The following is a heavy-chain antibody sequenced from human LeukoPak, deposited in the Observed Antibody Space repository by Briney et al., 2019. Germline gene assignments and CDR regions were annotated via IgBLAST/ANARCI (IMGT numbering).Heavy chain of an antibody. V-gene: IGHV4-34*01. Sequence: SETLSLTCAGYGGSFSGYYWSWIRQPPGKGLEWIGEINHSGSTNYNPSLKSRVTISVDTSKNQCSLKLSSVTAADTAVYYCAGGRGSWGGYGMYRFDPWGQGTLVTVSS. D-gene: IGHD5-12*01. CDR3: AGGRGSWGGYGMYRFDP. J-gene: IGHJ5*02. CDR1: GGSFSGYY. CDR2: INHSGST.